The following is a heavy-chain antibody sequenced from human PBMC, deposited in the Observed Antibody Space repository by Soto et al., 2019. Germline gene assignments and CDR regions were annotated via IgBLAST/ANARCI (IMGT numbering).Heavy chain of an antibody. CDR2: INAVNGNT. V-gene: IGHV1-3*01. D-gene: IGHD6-13*01. Sequence: QVQLVQAGAEVKKPGASVKVSCKASGYTFTSYAMHWVRQAPGQRLEWMGWINAVNGNTKYSRKFQGRVTITRDTSESTAYMELSSLRSEDTAVYYCASSSSWYDAFDIWGQGKMVTVSS. CDR1: GYTFTSYA. J-gene: IGHJ3*02. CDR3: ASSSSWYDAFDI.